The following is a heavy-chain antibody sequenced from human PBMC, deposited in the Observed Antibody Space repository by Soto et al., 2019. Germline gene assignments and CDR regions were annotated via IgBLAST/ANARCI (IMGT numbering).Heavy chain of an antibody. CDR2: IRSSGYT. V-gene: IGHV4-34*01. J-gene: IGHJ5*02. CDR1: GGSFSHYF. CDR3: AGGIAAAWEVLAH. Sequence: PSETLSLTCGVYGGSFSHYFWTWVRQTPERGLEWIGEIRSSGYTDYSPSLKSRLTISIDTSKSQFSLELTSMTAADTAIYYCAGGIAAAWEVLAHWGQGALVTV. D-gene: IGHD6-13*01.